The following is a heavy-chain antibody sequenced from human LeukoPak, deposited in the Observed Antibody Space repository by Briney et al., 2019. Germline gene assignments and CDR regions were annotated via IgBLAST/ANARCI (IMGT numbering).Heavy chain of an antibody. CDR3: ARGEGYEYGMDV. CDR2: ISYDGSNK. V-gene: IGHV3-30*04. CDR1: GFTFSSYA. J-gene: IGHJ6*02. D-gene: IGHD1-1*01. Sequence: GGSLRLSCAASGFTFSSYAMHWVRQAPGKGLEWVAVISYDGSNKYYADSVKGRFTISRDNSKNTLYLQMNSLRAEDTAVYYCARGEGYEYGMDVWGQGTTVTVPS.